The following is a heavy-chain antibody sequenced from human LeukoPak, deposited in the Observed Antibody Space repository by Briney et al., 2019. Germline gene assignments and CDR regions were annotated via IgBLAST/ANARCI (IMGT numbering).Heavy chain of an antibody. V-gene: IGHV3-48*03. CDR3: ARVATGPYQLLPTWFDP. CDR1: GFTFSSYE. D-gene: IGHD2-2*01. J-gene: IGHJ5*02. CDR2: ISSSGSTI. Sequence: GGSLRLSCAASGFTFSSYEMNWVRQAPGKGLEWVSYISSSGSTIYYANSVKGRFTISRDNAKNSLYLQMNSLRAEDTAVYYCARVATGPYQLLPTWFDPWGQGTLVTVSS.